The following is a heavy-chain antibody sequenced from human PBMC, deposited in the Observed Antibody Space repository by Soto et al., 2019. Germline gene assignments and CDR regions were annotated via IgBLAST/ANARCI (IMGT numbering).Heavy chain of an antibody. CDR3: ARGGASVVNDAFDI. V-gene: IGHV4-59*01. D-gene: IGHD1-26*01. J-gene: IGHJ3*02. CDR2: IYYSGST. Sequence: SETLSLTCTVSGGSISSYYWSWIRQPPGKGLEWIGYIYYSGSTNYNPSLKSRVTISVDTSKNQFSLNLSSVTAADTAVYYCARGGASVVNDAFDIWGQGTMVTVS. CDR1: GGSISSYY.